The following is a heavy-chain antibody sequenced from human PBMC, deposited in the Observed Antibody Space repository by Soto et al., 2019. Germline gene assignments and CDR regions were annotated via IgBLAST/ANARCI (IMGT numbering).Heavy chain of an antibody. D-gene: IGHD3-9*01. CDR2: FDPEDGET. J-gene: IGHJ5*02. CDR3: AADPNFDWPRGWWFDP. Sequence: ASVKVSCKVSGYTLTELSMRWVRQAPGKGLEWMGGFDPEDGETIYAQKFQERVTITRDMSTSTAYMELSSLRSEDTAVYYCAADPNFDWPRGWWFDPWGQGTLVTVSS. CDR1: GYTLTELS. V-gene: IGHV1-24*01.